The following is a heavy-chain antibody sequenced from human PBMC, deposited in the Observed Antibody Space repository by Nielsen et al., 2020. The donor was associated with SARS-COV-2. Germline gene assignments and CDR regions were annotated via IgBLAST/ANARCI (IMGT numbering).Heavy chain of an antibody. CDR3: ARDLGFGELIDY. D-gene: IGHD3-10*01. V-gene: IGHV3-30*03. CDR1: GFTFSSYG. CDR2: ISYDGSNK. J-gene: IGHJ4*02. Sequence: GESLKISCAASGFTFSSYGMHWVRQAPGKGLEWVAVISYDGSNKYYADSVKGRFTISRDNSKNTLYLQMNSLRAEDTAVYYCARDLGFGELIDYWGQGTLVTVSS.